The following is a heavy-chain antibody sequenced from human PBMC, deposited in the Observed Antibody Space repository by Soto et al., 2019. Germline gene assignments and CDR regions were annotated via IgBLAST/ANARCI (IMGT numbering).Heavy chain of an antibody. J-gene: IGHJ3*02. V-gene: IGHV1-24*01. CDR1: GYTLTELS. CDR3: ATPYYYDSSGYYQGPGAFDI. CDR2: FDPEDGET. Sequence: ASVKFSCKVSGYTLTELSMHWVRQAPGKGLEWMGGFDPEDGETIYAQKFQGRVTMTEDTSTDTAYMELSSLRSEDTAVYYCATPYYYDSSGYYQGPGAFDIWGQGTMVTVSS. D-gene: IGHD3-22*01.